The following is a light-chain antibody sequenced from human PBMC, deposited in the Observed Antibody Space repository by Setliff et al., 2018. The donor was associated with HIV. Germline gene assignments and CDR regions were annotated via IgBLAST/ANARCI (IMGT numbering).Light chain of an antibody. V-gene: IGLV2-14*03. CDR1: SSDIGGYNY. CDR2: DVS. CDR3: SSYTRSNTLFV. J-gene: IGLJ1*01. Sequence: QSALTQPASVSGSPGQSITISCTGTSSDIGGYNYVSWYQHHPGKAPKLIIYDVSDRPSGVSDRFSGSKSGNTASLIISGLRAEDEADYYCSSYTRSNTLFVFGTGTKVTVL.